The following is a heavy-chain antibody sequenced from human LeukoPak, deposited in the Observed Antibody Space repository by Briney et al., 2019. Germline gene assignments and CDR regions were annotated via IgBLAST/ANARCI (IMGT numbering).Heavy chain of an antibody. D-gene: IGHD2-8*01. J-gene: IGHJ4*02. CDR2: ISSSSSTM. CDR1: GFTFSSYS. CDR3: ARTPYCTNGLCYDRYYFDC. V-gene: IGHV3-48*01. Sequence: GGSLRLSCAASGFTFSSYSMNWVRQAPGKGLEWVSYISSSSSTMYYADSVKGRFTISRDNARNSLYLQMNSLRAEDTALYFCARTPYCTNGLCYDRYYFDCWGQGTLVTVSS.